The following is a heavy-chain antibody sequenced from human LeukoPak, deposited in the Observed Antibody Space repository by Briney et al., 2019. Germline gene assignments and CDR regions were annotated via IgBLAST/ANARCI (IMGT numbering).Heavy chain of an antibody. J-gene: IGHJ4*02. Sequence: GSSVRVSCKASGGTFSSYTISWVRQAPGQGLEWMGGIIPILGIANYAQKFQGRVTITADKSTSTAYMELSSLRSEDTAVYYCATWSEERVDYWGQGTLVTVSS. CDR3: ATWSEERVDY. V-gene: IGHV1-69*02. CDR1: GGTFSSYT. CDR2: IIPILGIA. D-gene: IGHD1-1*01.